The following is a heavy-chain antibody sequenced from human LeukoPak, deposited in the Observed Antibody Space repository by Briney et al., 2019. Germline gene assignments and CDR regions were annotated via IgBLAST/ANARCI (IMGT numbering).Heavy chain of an antibody. CDR2: ITYDGSNK. CDR3: AKEANSGYEDV. D-gene: IGHD5-12*01. V-gene: IGHV3-30*18. J-gene: IGHJ4*02. Sequence: GGSLRLSCAASGFTFNAYSMGWVRQAPGKGLEWVAVITYDGSNKYYADSVKGRFTISRDNSTNTLYLQMNSLRAEDTAVYYCAKEANSGYEDVWGQGTLVTVSS. CDR1: GFTFNAYS.